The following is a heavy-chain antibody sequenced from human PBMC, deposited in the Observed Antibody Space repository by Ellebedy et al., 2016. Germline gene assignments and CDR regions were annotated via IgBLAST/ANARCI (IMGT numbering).Heavy chain of an antibody. D-gene: IGHD2-21*01. J-gene: IGHJ2*01. Sequence: GGSLRLSXAASGFTFKTSAMSWVRQAPGEGLEWVSTLSGSGPKTYYADSVQGRFTISRDNSKSTLYLQMNSLRAEDTAVYYCAKHETDGDYYFDLWGRGTLVTVSS. CDR2: LSGSGPKT. CDR3: AKHETDGDYYFDL. CDR1: GFTFKTSA. V-gene: IGHV3-23*01.